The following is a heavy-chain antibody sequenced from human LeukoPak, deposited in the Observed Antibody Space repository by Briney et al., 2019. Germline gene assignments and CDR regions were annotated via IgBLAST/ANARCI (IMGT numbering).Heavy chain of an antibody. J-gene: IGHJ4*02. CDR3: AKESGDGYNTLEY. D-gene: IGHD5-24*01. CDR2: IWYDGSNK. V-gene: IGHV3-33*06. CDR1: GFTFSSYG. Sequence: PAGRSLRLSCAASGFTFSSYGMHWVRQAPGKGLERVAVIWYDGSNKYYVDSVKGRFTISRDNSKNTLYLQMNSLRAEDTAVYYCAKESGDGYNTLEYWGQGTLVTVSS.